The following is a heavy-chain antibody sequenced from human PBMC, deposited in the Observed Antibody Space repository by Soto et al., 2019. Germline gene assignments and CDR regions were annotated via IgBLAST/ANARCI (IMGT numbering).Heavy chain of an antibody. V-gene: IGHV4-59*01. CDR2: IYYSGHT. CDR1: GGYMSGYY. CDR3: ARLYYVSGRPLMDV. Sequence: QVQLQESGPGVVKSSETLSLTCNVSGGYMSGYYWTWIRQAPGRGLEWIGYIYYSGHTFYNPSLNSRVTISLDTPKSQFSLKVGSVNAADTAVYYCARLYYVSGRPLMDVWGQGTTVTVSS. J-gene: IGHJ6*02. D-gene: IGHD3-10*01.